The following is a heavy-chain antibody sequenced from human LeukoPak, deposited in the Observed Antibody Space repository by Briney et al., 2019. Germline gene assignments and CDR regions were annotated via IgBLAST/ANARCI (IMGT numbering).Heavy chain of an antibody. Sequence: GGSLRLSCSPSGFTLSSYSMNRVRQAPGKGLEWVAFIDTTSRTMYYAGSVKGRFSISRDNAKNSLFLQMNSLRVEDTAVYYCVKGRVGGSRDYWGQGTLVTVSS. D-gene: IGHD1-26*01. CDR1: GFTLSSYS. V-gene: IGHV3-48*01. CDR3: VKGRVGGSRDY. J-gene: IGHJ4*02. CDR2: IDTTSRTM.